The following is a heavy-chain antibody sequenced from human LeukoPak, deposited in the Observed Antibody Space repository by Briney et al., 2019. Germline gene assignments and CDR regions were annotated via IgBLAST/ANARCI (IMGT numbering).Heavy chain of an antibody. CDR2: INPSGGST. CDR1: GFTFTSCY. CDR3: ARDTIFGVVLEPHGMDV. V-gene: IGHV1-46*01. Sequence: GASVKVSCKASGFTFTSCYMHWVRQAPGQGFEWMGIINPSGGSTSYAQKFQGRVTMTRDTSTSTVYMELSSLRSEDTAVYYCARDTIFGVVLEPHGMDVWGQGTTVTVSS. D-gene: IGHD3-3*01. J-gene: IGHJ6*02.